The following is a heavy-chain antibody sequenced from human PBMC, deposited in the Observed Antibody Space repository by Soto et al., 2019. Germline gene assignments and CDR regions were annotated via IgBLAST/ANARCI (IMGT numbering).Heavy chain of an antibody. D-gene: IGHD3-10*01. Sequence: PSETLSLTCTVSGGSISSYYWSWIRQPPGKGQEWIGYIYYSGSTNYNPSLKSRVTISVDTSKNQFSLKLSSVTAADTAVYYCARFRAVRGVAFDYWGQGTLVTVSS. CDR1: GGSISSYY. V-gene: IGHV4-59*01. J-gene: IGHJ4*02. CDR2: IYYSGST. CDR3: ARFRAVRGVAFDY.